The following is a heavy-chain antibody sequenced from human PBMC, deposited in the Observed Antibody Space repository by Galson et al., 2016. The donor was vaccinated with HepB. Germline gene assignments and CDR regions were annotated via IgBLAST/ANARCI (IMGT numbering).Heavy chain of an antibody. Sequence: SLRLSCAASGFTFNDYWMHWVRQAPGKGPEWVSSISSSSTYIYYVDSVKGQFTISRDNTKNTLYLQMNSLRAEDTALYYCTRVHREGIAAAGFQIWGQGTLVTVSS. CDR1: GFTFNDYW. J-gene: IGHJ4*02. CDR2: ISSSSTYI. CDR3: TRVHREGIAAAGFQI. V-gene: IGHV3-21*01. D-gene: IGHD6-13*01.